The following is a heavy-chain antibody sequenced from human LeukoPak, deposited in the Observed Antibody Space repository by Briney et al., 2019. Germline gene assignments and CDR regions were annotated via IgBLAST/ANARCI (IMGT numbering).Heavy chain of an antibody. V-gene: IGHV3-48*01. D-gene: IGHD3-22*01. CDR2: ISSSGSTI. J-gene: IGHJ4*02. CDR3: AKNYYDSSGYYADY. CDR1: GFTFSSYS. Sequence: GGSLRLSCAASGFTFSSYSMNWVRQAPGKGLEWVSYISSSGSTIYYADSVKGRFTISRDNSKNTLYLQMNSLRAEDTAVYYCAKNYYDSSGYYADYWGQGTLVTVSS.